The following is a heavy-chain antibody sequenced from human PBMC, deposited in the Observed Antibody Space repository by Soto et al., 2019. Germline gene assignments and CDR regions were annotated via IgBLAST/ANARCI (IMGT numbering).Heavy chain of an antibody. J-gene: IGHJ6*02. V-gene: IGHV4-59*01. CDR2: IYYSGST. CDR1: GGSISSYY. Sequence: PSETLSLTCTVSGGSISSYYWSWIRQPPGKGLEWIGYIYYSGSTNYNPSLKSRVTISVDTSKNQFSLKLSSVTAADTAVYYCSSSEYYYYYGMDVWGQGTTVTVSS. D-gene: IGHD6-6*01. CDR3: SSSEYYYYYGMDV.